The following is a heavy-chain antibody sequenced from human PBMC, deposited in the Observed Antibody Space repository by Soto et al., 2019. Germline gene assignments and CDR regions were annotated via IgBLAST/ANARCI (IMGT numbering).Heavy chain of an antibody. CDR2: IIPIFGTA. CDR3: ARELHYYDSSGQYYFDY. J-gene: IGHJ4*02. Sequence: SVKVSCKASGGTFSSYAISWVRQAPGQGLEWMGGIIPIFGTANYAQKFQGRVTITADESTSTAYMELSSLRSEDTAAYYCARELHYYDSSGQYYFDYWGQGTLVTVSS. D-gene: IGHD3-22*01. CDR1: GGTFSSYA. V-gene: IGHV1-69*13.